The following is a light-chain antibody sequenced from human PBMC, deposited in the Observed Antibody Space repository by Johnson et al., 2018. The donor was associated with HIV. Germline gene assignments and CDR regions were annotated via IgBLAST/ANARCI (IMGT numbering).Light chain of an antibody. CDR3: GTWDNTLSAFV. CDR1: SSNIGNNY. J-gene: IGLJ1*01. CDR2: ANT. V-gene: IGLV1-51*01. Sequence: QSVLTQPPSVSAAPGQKVTISCSGSSSNIGNNYVSWYQQLPGTAHKLLIYANTKRPSGIPDRFSGSKSGTSAALGITGLQTGDDAEYYCGTWDNTLSAFVFGSGTKVAVL.